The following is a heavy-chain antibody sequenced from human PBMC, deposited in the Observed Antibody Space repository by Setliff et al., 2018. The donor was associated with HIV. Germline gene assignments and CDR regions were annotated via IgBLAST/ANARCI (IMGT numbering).Heavy chain of an antibody. V-gene: IGHV4-38-2*02. Sequence: PSETLSLTCSVSGYSISSGYYWGWIRHSPGEGLEWIGSIHQSGTTSYSPSLKSRVSISIDTSKNQFSLKLSSVTAADTAIYYCARDRRYYNFWSGYSPYYFDSWGQGTLVTVSS. CDR3: ARDRRYYNFWSGYSPYYFDS. CDR2: IHQSGTT. CDR1: GYSISSGYY. J-gene: IGHJ4*02. D-gene: IGHD3-3*01.